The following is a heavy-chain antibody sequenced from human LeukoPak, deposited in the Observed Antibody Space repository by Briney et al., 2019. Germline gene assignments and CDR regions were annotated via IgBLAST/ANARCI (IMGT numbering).Heavy chain of an antibody. V-gene: IGHV3-7*04. J-gene: IGHJ3*02. CDR1: GFTFSTYW. CDR2: IKQDGSEK. Sequence: GGSLRLSCAASGFTFSTYWMSWVRQAPGKGLEWVANIKQDGSEKYYVDSVKGRFTISRDNAKKSLYLQMNSLRVEDTALYYCARDPAGYDAFDIWGRGTMVTVSS. CDR3: ARDPAGYDAFDI. D-gene: IGHD3-9*01.